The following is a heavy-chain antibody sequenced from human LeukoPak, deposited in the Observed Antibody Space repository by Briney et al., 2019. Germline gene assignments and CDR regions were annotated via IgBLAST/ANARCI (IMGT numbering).Heavy chain of an antibody. CDR1: GGSISSSSYY. CDR3: AKLGYCSGGSCYSGSYFDY. D-gene: IGHD2-15*01. CDR2: IYYSGST. V-gene: IGHV4-39*07. Sequence: PSETLSLTCTVSGGSISSSSYYWGWIRQPPGKGLEWIGSIYYSGSTYYNPSLKSRVTISVDTSKNQFSLKLSSVTAADTAVYYCAKLGYCSGGSCYSGSYFDYWGQGTLVTVSS. J-gene: IGHJ4*02.